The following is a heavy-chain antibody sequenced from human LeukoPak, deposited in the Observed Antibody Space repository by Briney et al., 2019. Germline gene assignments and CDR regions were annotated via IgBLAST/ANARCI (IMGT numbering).Heavy chain of an antibody. V-gene: IGHV4-39*01. CDR3: ARHATSFHI. Sequence: PSETLSLTCSVSGVSISETTYYWGWIRQPPGKGLEWIGSIFYSGSTYYNPSLKSRVTISVDTSNNQFSLKLSSVTAADTAVYFCARHATSFHIWGQGTMVTVSS. CDR2: IFYSGST. J-gene: IGHJ3*02. CDR1: GVSISETTYY.